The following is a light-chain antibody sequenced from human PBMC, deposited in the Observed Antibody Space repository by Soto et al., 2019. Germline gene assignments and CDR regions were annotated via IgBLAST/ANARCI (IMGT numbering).Light chain of an antibody. J-gene: IGKJ3*01. CDR1: QGIANF. CDR3: QQLNSFPIP. CDR2: GAS. V-gene: IGKV1-9*01. Sequence: IQFTQSPSSLSASVGDRVTISCRASQGIANFLAWYQQKPGKAPKLLIYGASTLPSGVPSRFSGSGSGTDFTLTISSLQPEDFATYYCQQLNSFPIPFGPGTKVDIK.